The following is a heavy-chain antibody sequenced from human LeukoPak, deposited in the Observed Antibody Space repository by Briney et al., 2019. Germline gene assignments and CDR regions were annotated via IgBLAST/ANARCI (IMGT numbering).Heavy chain of an antibody. D-gene: IGHD6-6*01. CDR3: VRALGSSSADY. CDR1: GFTFTHSW. J-gene: IGHJ4*02. CDR2: IKRDGSEK. V-gene: IGHV3-7*01. Sequence: GGSLRLSRAASGFTFTHSWMSWVRQAPGKGLEWEANIKRDGSEKYYVDSVEGPFTISRDNAKNSVSLQMNSLRGEDTAVYYCVRALGSSSADYWGQVTLFTVSS.